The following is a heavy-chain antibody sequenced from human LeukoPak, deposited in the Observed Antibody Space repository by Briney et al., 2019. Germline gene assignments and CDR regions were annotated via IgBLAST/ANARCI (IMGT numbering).Heavy chain of an antibody. Sequence: GGSLRLSCAASGFTFSSYWMHWVRQSPGKGLVWVSRINSDGSSTSYADSVKGRVTISRDNAKNTLYLQMNSLRAEDTAVYYCARDGDSSGYCVNFDYWGQGTLVTVSS. CDR3: ARDGDSSGYCVNFDY. CDR1: GFTFSSYW. J-gene: IGHJ4*02. V-gene: IGHV3-74*01. D-gene: IGHD3-22*01. CDR2: INSDGSST.